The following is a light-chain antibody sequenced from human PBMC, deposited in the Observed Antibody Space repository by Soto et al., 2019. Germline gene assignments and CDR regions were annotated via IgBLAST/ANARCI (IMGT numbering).Light chain of an antibody. Sequence: DIQMTRSPSSLSASVGDRVTITCRASQDISVYLAWYQQKPGKVPKLLIYSASTLQSGVPSRFSGSGSGTDFTLTISSLQPEDAATYYCQQFNTAPLTFGQGTRLEIK. CDR3: QQFNTAPLT. CDR2: SAS. J-gene: IGKJ5*01. CDR1: QDISVY. V-gene: IGKV1-27*01.